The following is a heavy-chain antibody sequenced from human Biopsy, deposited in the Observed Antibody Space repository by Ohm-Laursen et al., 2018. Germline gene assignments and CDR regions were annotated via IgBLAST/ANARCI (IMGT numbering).Heavy chain of an antibody. CDR3: ARDGKRWDYSTYFSWHFDL. Sequence: SLRLSCAASGFTFTSYALHWVRQAPGKGLEWVAVISYDGSGEYYADSLQGRFIISRDNPKNTVDLQMNSLRAEDTDVYFCARDGKRWDYSTYFSWHFDLWGRGTLVTVSS. D-gene: IGHD4-11*01. V-gene: IGHV3-30*03. CDR1: GFTFTSYA. J-gene: IGHJ2*01. CDR2: ISYDGSGE.